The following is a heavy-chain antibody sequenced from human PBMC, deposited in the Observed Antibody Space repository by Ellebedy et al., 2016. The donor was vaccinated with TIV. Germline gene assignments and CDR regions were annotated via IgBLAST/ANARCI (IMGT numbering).Heavy chain of an antibody. D-gene: IGHD5-24*01. Sequence: AASVKVSCKASGYTFTGYYMHWVRQAPGQGLEWMGWINPDSGDTNYAQKFQGRVSMTRDTSITTAYMEVSSLRYEDTAVYYCTSTQGWLQSIHYHGMDVWGQGTTVTVSS. CDR1: GYTFTGYY. CDR3: TSTQGWLQSIHYHGMDV. V-gene: IGHV1-2*02. CDR2: INPDSGDT. J-gene: IGHJ6*02.